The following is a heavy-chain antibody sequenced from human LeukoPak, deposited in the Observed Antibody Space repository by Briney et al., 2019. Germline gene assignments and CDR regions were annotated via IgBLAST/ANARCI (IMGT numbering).Heavy chain of an antibody. D-gene: IGHD6-13*01. J-gene: IGHJ5*02. CDR3: TKKGGGQLVNTRRWFDP. V-gene: IGHV4-61*02. CDR1: GGSISSGSHY. CDR2: IFTSGTT. Sequence: PSETLSLTCSVSGGSISSGSHYWSWIRQPAGKGLEWIGRIFTSGTTNYNPSLKSRVTISLDMSRNQFSLKLISVTAADTAVYYCTKKGGGQLVNTRRWFDPWGQGTPVTVSS.